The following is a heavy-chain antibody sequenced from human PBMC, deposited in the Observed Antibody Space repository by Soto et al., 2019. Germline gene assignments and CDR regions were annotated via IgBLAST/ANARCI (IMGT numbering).Heavy chain of an antibody. V-gene: IGHV4-30-4*01. D-gene: IGHD3-16*02. CDR1: GGSISSGDYY. CDR3: ARANGDDYVWGSYRRFDA. J-gene: IGHJ5*02. CDR2: IYYSGST. Sequence: SETLSLTCTVSGGSISSGDYYWSWIRQPPGKGLEWIGYIYYSGSTYYNPSLKSRVTISIDTSKNQFSLKLSSVTAADTAVYYCARANGDDYVWGSYRRFDAWAREPGSPSPQ.